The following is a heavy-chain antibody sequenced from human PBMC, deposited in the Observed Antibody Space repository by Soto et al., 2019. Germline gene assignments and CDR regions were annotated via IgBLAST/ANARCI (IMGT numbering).Heavy chain of an antibody. Sequence: QVQLQQSGPGLVKPSQTLSLTCAISGDSVSSNSAAWNWIRQSPSRGLEWLGRTYYRSKWYNDYEVSVKSQITVNPDPTKNQFSMQLNSVTPEDTAVYYCARDAADDGEVSCAYSFDYWGQGTLVTVSS. CDR3: ARDAADDGEVSCAYSFDY. V-gene: IGHV6-1*01. D-gene: IGHD3-16*02. CDR2: TYYRSKWYN. J-gene: IGHJ4*02. CDR1: GDSVSSNSAA.